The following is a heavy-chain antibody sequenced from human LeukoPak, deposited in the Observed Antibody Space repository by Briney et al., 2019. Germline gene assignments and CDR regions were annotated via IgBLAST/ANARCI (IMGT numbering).Heavy chain of an antibody. CDR1: SGSFSGYY. Sequence: SETLSLTCAVYSGSFSGYYWTWFRQPPGKGLEWIGEFNHNWGAKYNPSLKSRVTISVDTSKNHLSLSLNSVTAADTAVYYCARDGILTGYWSRYYYYMDVWGKGTTVTISS. J-gene: IGHJ6*03. V-gene: IGHV4-34*01. CDR2: FNHNWGA. CDR3: ARDGILTGYWSRYYYYMDV. D-gene: IGHD3-9*01.